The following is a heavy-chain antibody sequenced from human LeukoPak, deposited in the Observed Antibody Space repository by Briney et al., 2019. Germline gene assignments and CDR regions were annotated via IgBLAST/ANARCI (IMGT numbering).Heavy chain of an antibody. CDR2: IYYSGST. V-gene: IGHV4-59*12. Sequence: PSETLSLTCTVSGGSISSYYWSWIRQPPGKGLEWIGYIYYSGSTNYNPSLKSRVTISVDKSKNQFSLKLNSVTAADMAVYYCARVVGDGYNFDYWGQGTLVTVSS. CDR3: ARVVGDGYNFDY. CDR1: GGSISSYY. D-gene: IGHD5-24*01. J-gene: IGHJ4*02.